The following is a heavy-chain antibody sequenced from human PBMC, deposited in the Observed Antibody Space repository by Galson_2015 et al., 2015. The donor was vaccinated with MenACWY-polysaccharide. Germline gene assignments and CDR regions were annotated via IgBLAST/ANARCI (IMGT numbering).Heavy chain of an antibody. V-gene: IGHV3-23*01. D-gene: IGHD2-2*01. CDR2: ISGNGGAT. J-gene: IGHJ4*02. CDR1: GFTFRNFA. CDR3: ATGYSSIWHPYYFDC. Sequence: SLRLSCAVSGFTFRNFAMNWVRQAPGKGLEWVSAISGNGGATYYANSVKGRFTISRDNAKNSLYLQMNSLRAEDTALYYCATGYSSIWHPYYFDCWGQGTLVTVSS.